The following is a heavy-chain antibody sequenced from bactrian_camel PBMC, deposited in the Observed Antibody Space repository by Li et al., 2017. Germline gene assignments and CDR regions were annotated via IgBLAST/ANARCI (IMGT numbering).Heavy chain of an antibody. D-gene: IGHD3*01. CDR1: DYTIRSYC. J-gene: IGHJ4*01. Sequence: HVQLVESGGGEVQAGGSLLLSCQGSDYTIRSYCMGWFRQAPGKERERVATFRADGVTRYDDSVKGRFTVSTDNARKTLYLQMNILEPEDTAVYYCAASFTACVARAHYVERYNYWGQGTQVTVS. CDR3: AASFTACVARAHYVERYNY. V-gene: IGHV3S57*01. CDR2: FRADGVT.